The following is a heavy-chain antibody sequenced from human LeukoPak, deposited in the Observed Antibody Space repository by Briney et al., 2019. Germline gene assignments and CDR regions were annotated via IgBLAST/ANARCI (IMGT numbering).Heavy chain of an antibody. CDR2: INHSGST. Sequence: PSETLSLTCAVYGGAFSGYYWSWIRQPPGKGLEWIGEINHSGSTNYNPSLKSRVTKSVDTSKNQFSLKLSSVTAADTAVYYCARRGSSGWYYRYFQHWGQGTLVTVSS. V-gene: IGHV4-34*01. CDR3: ARRGSSGWYYRYFQH. J-gene: IGHJ1*01. D-gene: IGHD6-19*01. CDR1: GGAFSGYY.